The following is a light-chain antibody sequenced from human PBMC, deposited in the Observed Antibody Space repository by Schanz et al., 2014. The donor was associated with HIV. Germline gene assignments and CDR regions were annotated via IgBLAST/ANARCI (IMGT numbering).Light chain of an antibody. Sequence: QSVLTQPPSLSAAPGQTVTISCSGSSSNIGNNYLSWYQQLPGTAPKLLIYDNDKRPSGIPDRFSGSKTGTSATLAIVGLQTGDEADYFCGTWDTSLSAWVFGGGTKLTV. J-gene: IGLJ3*02. CDR3: GTWDTSLSAWV. CDR2: DND. V-gene: IGLV1-51*01. CDR1: SSNIGNNY.